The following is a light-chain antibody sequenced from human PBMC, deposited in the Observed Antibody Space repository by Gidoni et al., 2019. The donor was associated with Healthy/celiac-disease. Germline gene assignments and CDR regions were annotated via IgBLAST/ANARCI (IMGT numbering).Light chain of an antibody. J-gene: IGLJ1*01. Sequence: ISSTIGVGYDVHWYQQLPGTAPKLLIYGNSNRPSGVPDRFSGSKSGTSASLAITGLQAEDEADYYCQSYDSSLSGFYVFGTGTKVTVL. CDR1: SSTIGVGYD. CDR3: QSYDSSLSGFYV. CDR2: GNS. V-gene: IGLV1-40*01.